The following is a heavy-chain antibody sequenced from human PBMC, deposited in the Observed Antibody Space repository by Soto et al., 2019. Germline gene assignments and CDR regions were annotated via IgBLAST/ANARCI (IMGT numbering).Heavy chain of an antibody. V-gene: IGHV4-39*01. Sequence: QLQLQESGPGLVKPSETLSLTCTVSGGSISTSSYYWGWIRQPPGKGLEWIGSIYYSGSTYYNPSLKSRVTISVDTSKNQFSLKLSSLTAADTAVYYCARDYDSSGDYWGQGTLVTVSS. CDR3: ARDYDSSGDY. CDR2: IYYSGST. D-gene: IGHD3-22*01. J-gene: IGHJ4*02. CDR1: GGSISTSSYY.